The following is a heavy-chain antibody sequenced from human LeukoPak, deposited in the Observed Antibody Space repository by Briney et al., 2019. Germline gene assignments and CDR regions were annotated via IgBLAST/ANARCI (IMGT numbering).Heavy chain of an antibody. CDR2: ISYDGSNK. Sequence: GRSLRLSCAASGFTFSSYGMHWVRQAPGKGLEWVAVISYDGSNKYYADSVKGRFTISRDNSKNTLYLQMNSLRAEDTAVYYCAKDLGYDILTGYYAWGQGTLVTVSS. J-gene: IGHJ4*02. D-gene: IGHD3-9*01. V-gene: IGHV3-30*18. CDR3: AKDLGYDILTGYYA. CDR1: GFTFSSYG.